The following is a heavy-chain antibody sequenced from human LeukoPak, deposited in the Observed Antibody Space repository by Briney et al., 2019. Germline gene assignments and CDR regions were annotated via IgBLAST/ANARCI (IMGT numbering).Heavy chain of an antibody. D-gene: IGHD3-10*01. J-gene: IGHJ5*02. CDR1: GGSISSSTYY. CDR3: ASVWFGEKRGWFDP. Sequence: SSETLSLTCTVSGGSISSSTYYWSWIRQPPGKGLEWIGEINHSGSTNYNPSLKSRVTISVDTSKNQFSLKLSSVTAADTAVYYCASVWFGEKRGWFDPWGQGTLVTVSS. CDR2: INHSGST. V-gene: IGHV4-39*07.